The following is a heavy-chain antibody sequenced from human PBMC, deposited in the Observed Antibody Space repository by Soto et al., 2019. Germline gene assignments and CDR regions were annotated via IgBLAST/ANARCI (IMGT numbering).Heavy chain of an antibody. CDR3: ARVQEGTDPRMDV. J-gene: IGHJ6*02. V-gene: IGHV1-69*13. CDR1: GGTFSSYA. Sequence: GASVKVSCKASGGTFSSYAISWVRQAPGQGLEWMGGIIPIFGTANYAQKFQGRVTITADESTSTAYMELSSLRAEDTAVYYCARVQEGTDPRMDVWGQGTTVTVSS. CDR2: IIPIFGTA.